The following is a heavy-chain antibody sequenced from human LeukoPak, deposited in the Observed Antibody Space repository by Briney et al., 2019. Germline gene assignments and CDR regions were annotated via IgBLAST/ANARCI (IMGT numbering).Heavy chain of an antibody. J-gene: IGHJ6*02. CDR1: GGSISSSSYY. D-gene: IGHD2-15*01. Sequence: KPSETLSLTCTVSGGSISSSSYYWSWIRQPPGKGLEWIGEINHSGSTNYNPSLKSRVTISVDTSKNQFSLKLSSVTAADTAVYYCARVVAHTEYYYYGMDVWGQGTTVTVSS. CDR2: INHSGST. CDR3: ARVVAHTEYYYYGMDV. V-gene: IGHV4-39*07.